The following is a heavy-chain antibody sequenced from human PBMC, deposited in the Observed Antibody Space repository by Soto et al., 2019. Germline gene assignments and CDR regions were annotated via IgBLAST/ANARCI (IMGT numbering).Heavy chain of an antibody. J-gene: IGHJ5*02. CDR1: GYTFTDYD. V-gene: IGHV1-8*01. CDR3: ARVAVAARPRWYNWFDP. CDR2: MNPNSGET. D-gene: IGHD2-15*01. Sequence: QEQLVQSGAEVKKPGASVKVSCKTSGYTFTDYDINWVRQATGQGLEWIGWMNPNSGETGYAQKFQGRVTMTRSASLSTAYLELSILRSEDTAVYYCARVAVAARPRWYNWFDPWDQGTLVTGSS.